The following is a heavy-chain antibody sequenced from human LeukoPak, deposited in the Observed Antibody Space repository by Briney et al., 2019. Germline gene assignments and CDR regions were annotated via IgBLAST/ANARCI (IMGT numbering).Heavy chain of an antibody. CDR1: GGSISRSTYY. CDR3: ARATTEYPDAFDI. J-gene: IGHJ3*02. V-gene: IGHV4-39*07. Sequence: PSETLSLTCTVSGGSISRSTYYWGWIRQPPGKGLEWIGSIYYSGSTYYNPSLKSRVTISVDTSKNQFSLKLSSVTAADTAVYYCARATTEYPDAFDIWGQGTMVTVSS. D-gene: IGHD4-17*01. CDR2: IYYSGST.